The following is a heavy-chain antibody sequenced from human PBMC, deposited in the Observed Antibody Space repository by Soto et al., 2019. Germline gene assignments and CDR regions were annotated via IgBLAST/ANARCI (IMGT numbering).Heavy chain of an antibody. CDR1: GYSFTSYW. V-gene: IGHV5-51*01. CDR2: IYPGDSDT. J-gene: IGHJ4*02. Sequence: PGESLKISCKGSGYSFTSYWIGWVRQMPGKGLEWMGIIYPGDSDTRYSPSFQGQVTISADKSISTAYLQWSSLKASDTAMYYCARPQLYCSGGSCYFDYWGQGTLVTVSS. CDR3: ARPQLYCSGGSCYFDY. D-gene: IGHD2-15*01.